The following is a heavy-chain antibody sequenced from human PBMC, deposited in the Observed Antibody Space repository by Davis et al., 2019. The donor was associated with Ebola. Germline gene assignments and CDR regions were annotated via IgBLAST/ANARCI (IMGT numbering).Heavy chain of an antibody. CDR2: IYYSGST. CDR1: GDSVSSGSYY. J-gene: IGHJ4*02. CDR3: ARGRSYYYGSGTYWGY. Sequence: SETLSLTCTVSGDSVSSGSYYWSWIRQPPGQGLEWIGYIYYSGSTNYNPSLKSRVTISVDTSKNQFSLKLSSVTAADTAVYYCARGRSYYYGSGTYWGYWGQGTLVTVSS. D-gene: IGHD3-10*01. V-gene: IGHV4-61*01.